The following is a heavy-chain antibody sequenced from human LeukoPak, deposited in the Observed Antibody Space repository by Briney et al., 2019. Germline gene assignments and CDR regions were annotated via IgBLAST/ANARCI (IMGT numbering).Heavy chain of an antibody. CDR1: GGSVNSGTHS. CDR3: ARTHAVTATVDL. V-gene: IGHV4-30-4*07. J-gene: IGHJ5*02. CDR2: IYYSGNT. Sequence: SQTLSLTCAVSGGSVNSGTHSWSWIRQPPGKGLEYIGYIYYSGNTYYNPSLKSRLSISIETSKKQFSLRLSSVTAADTAVYFCARTHAVTATVDLWGQGTLVTVSS. D-gene: IGHD4-23*01.